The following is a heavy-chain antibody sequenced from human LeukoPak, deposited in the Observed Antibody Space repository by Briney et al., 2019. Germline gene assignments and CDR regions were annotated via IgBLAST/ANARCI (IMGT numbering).Heavy chain of an antibody. CDR2: ISYDGSNK. CDR3: ARAGGVVVTAMYFDY. D-gene: IGHD2-21*02. CDR1: GFTFSSYA. Sequence: TGGSLRLSCAASGFTFSSYAMHWVSQAPGKGLEWVAVISYDGSNKYYADSVKGRFTISRDNPKNTLYLQMNSLRAEDTAVYYCARAGGVVVTAMYFDYWGQGTLVTVSS. J-gene: IGHJ4*02. V-gene: IGHV3-30-3*01.